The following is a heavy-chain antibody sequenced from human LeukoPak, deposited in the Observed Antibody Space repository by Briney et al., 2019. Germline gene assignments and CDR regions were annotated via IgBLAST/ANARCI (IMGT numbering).Heavy chain of an antibody. CDR3: TRESGSYHGNDF. V-gene: IGHV1-2*06. CDR2: INPNNGGT. Sequence: ASVKVSCTASGYTFTSYGISWVRQAPGQGLEWMGRINPNNGGTNYAQKFQSRVTMTGDTSISTAYMELSSLRSDDTAVYYCTRESGSYHGNDFWGQGTLVTVSS. J-gene: IGHJ4*02. CDR1: GYTFTSYG. D-gene: IGHD1-26*01.